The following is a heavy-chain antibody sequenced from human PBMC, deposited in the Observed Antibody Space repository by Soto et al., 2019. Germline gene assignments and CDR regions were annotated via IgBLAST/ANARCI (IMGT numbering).Heavy chain of an antibody. Sequence: PSETLSLTCTVSGGSISSGGYYWSWIRQHPGKGLEWIGYIYYSGSTYYNPSLKSRVTISADTSKNQFSLKLSSVTAADTAVYYCARVDRVLRYLDPWGQGTLVTVSS. CDR2: IYYSGST. V-gene: IGHV4-31*03. J-gene: IGHJ5*02. D-gene: IGHD3-9*01. CDR3: ARVDRVLRYLDP. CDR1: GGSISSGGYY.